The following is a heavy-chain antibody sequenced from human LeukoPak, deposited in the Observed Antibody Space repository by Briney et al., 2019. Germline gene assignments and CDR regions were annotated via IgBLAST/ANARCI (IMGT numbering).Heavy chain of an antibody. Sequence: SVKVSCKASGGTFSSYAISWVRRAPAQGLEWMGGIIPIFGTANYAQKFQGRVTITADESTSTAYMELSSLRSEDTAVYYCARGIVVPAAMRYDYYYYGMDVWGKGTTVTVSS. V-gene: IGHV1-69*13. J-gene: IGHJ6*04. D-gene: IGHD2-2*01. CDR3: ARGIVVPAAMRYDYYYYGMDV. CDR2: IIPIFGTA. CDR1: GGTFSSYA.